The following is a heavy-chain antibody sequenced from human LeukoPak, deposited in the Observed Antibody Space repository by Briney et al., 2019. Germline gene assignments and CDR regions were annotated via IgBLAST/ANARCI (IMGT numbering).Heavy chain of an antibody. V-gene: IGHV4-4*07. D-gene: IGHD2-15*01. CDR3: TIGSSSGSLAY. CDR2: ICTDGST. Sequence: PSGTLSLTCTVSGASVNDNYWSWSRQPAGKTLEWIGRICTDGSTNYNPSLKSRVAISVDTSTNQFSLFLRSVTAADTAIYYCTIGSSSGSLAYWGQGTLVTVSS. J-gene: IGHJ4*02. CDR1: GASVNDNY.